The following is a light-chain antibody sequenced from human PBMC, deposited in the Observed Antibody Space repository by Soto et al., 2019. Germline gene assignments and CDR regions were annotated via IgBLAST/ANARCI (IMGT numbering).Light chain of an antibody. J-gene: IGKJ1*01. Sequence: EIVLTQSPGTLSSSPGQRATLSCRASQSVSGSYLAWYQQKPGQAPGLLIYGASSRATGIPDRFSGSGSGTDFTLTINRLEPEDFAVYYCQQYGSSPWTFGQGTKVEIK. V-gene: IGKV3-20*01. CDR2: GAS. CDR1: QSVSGSY. CDR3: QQYGSSPWT.